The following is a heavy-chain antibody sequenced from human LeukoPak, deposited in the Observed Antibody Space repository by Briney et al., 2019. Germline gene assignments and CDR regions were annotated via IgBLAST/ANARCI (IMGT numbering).Heavy chain of an antibody. CDR3: ARGYYYGSGTDYFDY. CDR2: ISYDGSNK. D-gene: IGHD3-10*01. V-gene: IGHV3-30-3*01. CDR1: GFTFSSYA. J-gene: IGHJ4*02. Sequence: GGSLRLSCAASGFTFSSYAMHWVRQAPGKGLEWVAVISYDGSNKYYVDSVKGRFTISRDNSKNTLYLQMNSLRAEDTAVYYCARGYYYGSGTDYFDYWGQGTLVTVSS.